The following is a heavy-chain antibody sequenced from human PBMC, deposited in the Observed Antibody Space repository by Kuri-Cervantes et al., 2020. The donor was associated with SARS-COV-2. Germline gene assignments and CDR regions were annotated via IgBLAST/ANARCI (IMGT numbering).Heavy chain of an antibody. CDR3: YCAPKEGFDS. D-gene: IGHD2-21*01. CDR1: GYTFTSYD. J-gene: IGHJ4*02. CDR2: MNPNSGST. V-gene: IGHV1-8*02. Sequence: ASVKVSCKASGYTFTSYDISWVRQATGQGLEWMGWMNPNSGSTGYAQKFQGRVTMTRNTSISTAYMELSSLTSEDTAIYHCYCAPKEGFDSWGQGTLVTVSS.